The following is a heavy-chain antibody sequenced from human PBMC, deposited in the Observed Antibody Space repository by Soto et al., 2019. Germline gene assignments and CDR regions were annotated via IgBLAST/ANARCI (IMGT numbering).Heavy chain of an antibody. CDR2: ISWNSGNI. CDR1: GFTFDDYA. CDR3: AKDEYYYSRSGYYIFDS. V-gene: IGHV3-9*01. Sequence: PGGSLRLSCAASGFTFDDYAMHWVRQAPGKGLEWVSGISWNSGNINYADSVKGRFTISRDNSKKTLYLQMNSLRPEDTALYYCAKDEYYYSRSGYYIFDSWGQGTLVTVSS. D-gene: IGHD3-22*01. J-gene: IGHJ4*02.